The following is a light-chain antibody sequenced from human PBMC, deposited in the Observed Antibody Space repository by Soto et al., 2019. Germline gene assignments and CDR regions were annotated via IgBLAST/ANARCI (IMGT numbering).Light chain of an antibody. V-gene: IGKV1-33*01. CDR3: QQYGTPLEIT. J-gene: IGKJ4*01. CDR1: QDISDH. Sequence: DIQMSQSPSSLSASVRDRVTITCQASQDISDHLNWYQQRSGEAPKLLIYDASNLQTGVPSRFSGRGSGTHFTLTIKSLQPEDFATYFCQQYGTPLEITFGGGTKVDMK. CDR2: DAS.